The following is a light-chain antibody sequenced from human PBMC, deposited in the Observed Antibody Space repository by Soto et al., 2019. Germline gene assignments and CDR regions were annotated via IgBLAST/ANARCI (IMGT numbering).Light chain of an antibody. J-gene: IGKJ4*01. CDR2: GAS. CDR1: QSVSSN. Sequence: ETVLTPSPGTLSLCQGERATLSCRASQSVSSNLAWYQQKPGQAPRLLIYGASSRATGIPDRFSGSGSGTDFTLTISRLEPEDFAVYYCQQYGSSPLTFGGGTKVDIK. V-gene: IGKV3-20*01. CDR3: QQYGSSPLT.